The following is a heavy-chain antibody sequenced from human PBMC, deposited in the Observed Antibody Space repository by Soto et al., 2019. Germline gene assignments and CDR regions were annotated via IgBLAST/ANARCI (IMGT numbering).Heavy chain of an antibody. V-gene: IGHV3-30*18. J-gene: IGHJ4*02. Sequence: GGSLRLSCAASGFTFSSYGMHWVRQAPGKGLEWVAVIPYDGSNKYYVDSVEGRFIISRDNSKNTLSLQMNSLRAEDTAVYYCAKDRVGSSGWYSYFDYWGQGTLVTVSS. CDR1: GFTFSSYG. D-gene: IGHD6-19*01. CDR3: AKDRVGSSGWYSYFDY. CDR2: IPYDGSNK.